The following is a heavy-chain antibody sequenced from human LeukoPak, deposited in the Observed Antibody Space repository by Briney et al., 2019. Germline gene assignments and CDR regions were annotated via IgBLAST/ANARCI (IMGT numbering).Heavy chain of an antibody. CDR2: IYYSGTT. D-gene: IGHD5-24*01. V-gene: IGHV4-39*01. Sequence: SETLSLTCTVSDDSISSFIYYWGWIRQPPGKGLEWIGSIYYSGTTYYNPSLKSRVTISVDTSKNQFSLNLTSVTAADTAVYYCASEGFTNRDHLPAFDYWGQGTLVTVSS. CDR1: DDSISSFIYY. J-gene: IGHJ4*02. CDR3: ASEGFTNRDHLPAFDY.